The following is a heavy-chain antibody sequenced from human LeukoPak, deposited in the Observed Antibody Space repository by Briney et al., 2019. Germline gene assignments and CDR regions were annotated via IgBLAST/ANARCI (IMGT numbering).Heavy chain of an antibody. V-gene: IGHV3-20*04. CDR1: GFTFDDYG. CDR3: AKDLGSSWYGRIFDY. D-gene: IGHD6-13*01. CDR2: INWNGGST. J-gene: IGHJ4*02. Sequence: GGSLRLSCAASGFTFDDYGMSWVRQAPGKGLEWVSGINWNGGSTGYAVSVKGRFTISRDNAKNSLYLQMNSLRAEDTAVYYCAKDLGSSWYGRIFDYWGQGTLATVSS.